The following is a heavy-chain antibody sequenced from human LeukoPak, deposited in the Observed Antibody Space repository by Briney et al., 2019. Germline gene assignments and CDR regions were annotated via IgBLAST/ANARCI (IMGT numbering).Heavy chain of an antibody. D-gene: IGHD2-2*01. J-gene: IGHJ4*02. CDR2: ISGSDGST. V-gene: IGHV3-23*01. CDR1: GFTFSSYA. CDR3: AKVETSGGANCYALDY. Sequence: PGGSLRLSCAASGFTFSSYAMTWVRQAPDKGLEWVSAISGSDGSTYYADSVKGRFTISRDDSQNMLYLQMNSLSAEDTAVYYCAKVETSGGANCYALDYWGQGTLVTVSS.